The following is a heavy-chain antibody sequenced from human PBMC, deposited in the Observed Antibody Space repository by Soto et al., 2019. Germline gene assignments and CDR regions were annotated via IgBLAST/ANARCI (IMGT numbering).Heavy chain of an antibody. CDR2: IIPIFGTA. V-gene: IGHV1-69*12. J-gene: IGHJ4*02. CDR1: EGSFSSYA. Sequence: QVQLVQSGAEVKKPGSSVKVSCKDSEGSFSSYAISWVRQSPGQGLEWMGGIIPIFGTANYAQKFQGRVTITADESTSTAYMELSSLRSEDTAVYYCARDGGVHDYSPFDYWGQGTLVTVSS. D-gene: IGHD4-4*01. CDR3: ARDGGVHDYSPFDY.